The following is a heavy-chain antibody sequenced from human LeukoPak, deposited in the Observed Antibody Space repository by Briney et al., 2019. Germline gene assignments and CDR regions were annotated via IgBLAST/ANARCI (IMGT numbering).Heavy chain of an antibody. CDR1: GFTFSSYS. CDR3: ARDLMAAVAGIDY. CDR2: ISSSSSYI. Sequence: GGSLRLSCAASGFTFSSYSMNWVRQAPGKGLEWVSSISSSSSYIYYADSVKGRFTISRDNAKNSLYLQMNSRRAEDTAVYYCARDLMAAVAGIDYWGQGTLVTVSS. V-gene: IGHV3-21*01. D-gene: IGHD6-19*01. J-gene: IGHJ4*02.